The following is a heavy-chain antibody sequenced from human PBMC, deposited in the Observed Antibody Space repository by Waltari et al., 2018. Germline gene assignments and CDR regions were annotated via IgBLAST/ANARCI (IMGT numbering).Heavy chain of an antibody. Sequence: QVQLQQWGAGLLKPSETPSLTCAVYGGSFSGYYWNWIRQPPGKGLEWIGEINQSGGTNYNPSLKRRLTISVDTSKKQFSLKLNSVTAADTAVYYCAITIWDSDFDYWGQGTPVTVSS. V-gene: IGHV4-34*01. CDR2: INQSGGT. CDR1: GGSFSGYY. J-gene: IGHJ4*02. CDR3: AITIWDSDFDY. D-gene: IGHD1-26*01.